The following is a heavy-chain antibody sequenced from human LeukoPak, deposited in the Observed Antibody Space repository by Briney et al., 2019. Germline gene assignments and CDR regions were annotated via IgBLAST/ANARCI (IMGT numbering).Heavy chain of an antibody. J-gene: IGHJ4*02. D-gene: IGHD5-18*01. CDR3: ARGGWIQLWPLGY. CDR2: INHSGST. CDR1: GGSFSGYY. V-gene: IGHV4-34*01. Sequence: SETLSLTCAVYGGSFSGYYWSWIRQPPGKGLEWIGEINHSGSTNYNPSLKSRVNISVDTSKNQFSLKLSSVTAADTAVYYCARGGWIQLWPLGYWGQGTLVTVSS.